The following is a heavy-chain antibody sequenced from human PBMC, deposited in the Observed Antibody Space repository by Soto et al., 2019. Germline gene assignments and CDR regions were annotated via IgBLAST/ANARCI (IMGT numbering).Heavy chain of an antibody. CDR1: GFTFTRYS. J-gene: IGHJ4*02. Sequence: PGGSLRLSCAASGFTFTRYSMNWVRQAPGKGLERVSSISSTTNYIYYGDSMKGRFTISRDNGKNSLYLEMNSLRAEDTAVYYCARESEDLTSNFDYWGQGTLVTVSS. V-gene: IGHV3-21*06. CDR3: ARESEDLTSNFDY. CDR2: ISSTTNYI.